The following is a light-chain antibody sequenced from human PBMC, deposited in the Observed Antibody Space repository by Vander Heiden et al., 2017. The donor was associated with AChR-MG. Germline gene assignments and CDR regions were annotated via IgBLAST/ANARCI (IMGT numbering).Light chain of an antibody. CDR3: SSYTSSSTLVV. CDR1: TSDVGGYNY. CDR2: EVS. V-gene: IGLV2-14*01. J-gene: IGLJ2*01. Sequence: QSALTQPASVSGSPGQSITISCTGTTSDVGGYNYVSWYQQHPDKAPKLMIYEVSNRPSGVSNRFSGPRSGNTASLTISGLQAEDEADYYCSSYTSSSTLVVFGGGTKLTVL.